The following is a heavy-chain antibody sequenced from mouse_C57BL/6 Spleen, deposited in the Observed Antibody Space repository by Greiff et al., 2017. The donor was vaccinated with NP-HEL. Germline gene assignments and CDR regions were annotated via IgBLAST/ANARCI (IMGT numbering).Heavy chain of an antibody. Sequence: VQLQQSGPELVKPGASVKISCKASGYAFSSSWMNWVKQRPGKGLEWIGRIYPGDGDTNYNGKFKGKATLTADKSSSTAYMQLSSLTSEDSAVYFCARCSSSWYFDVWGTGTTVTVSS. D-gene: IGHD1-1*01. CDR2: IYPGDGDT. J-gene: IGHJ1*03. V-gene: IGHV1-82*01. CDR3: ARCSSSWYFDV. CDR1: GYAFSSSW.